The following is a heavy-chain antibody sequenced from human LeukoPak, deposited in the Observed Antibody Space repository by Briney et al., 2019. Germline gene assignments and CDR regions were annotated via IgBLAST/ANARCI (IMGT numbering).Heavy chain of an antibody. V-gene: IGHV4-59*08. D-gene: IGHD6-13*01. J-gene: IGHJ3*02. Sequence: SETLSLTCTVSGVSISTFYWSWIRQPPGKGLEWIGYLYYSGNTDFNPSLKSRVTISVDTSRSQFSLKLSSVTAADTAVYYCARHGGWASSSWFDVFDIWGQGTMVTVSP. CDR3: ARHGGWASSSWFDVFDI. CDR2: LYYSGNT. CDR1: GVSISTFY.